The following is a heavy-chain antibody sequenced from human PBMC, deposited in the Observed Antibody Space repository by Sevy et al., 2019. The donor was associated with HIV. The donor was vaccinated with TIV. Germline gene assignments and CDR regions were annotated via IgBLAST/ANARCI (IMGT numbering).Heavy chain of an antibody. J-gene: IGHJ6*02. Sequence: GGSLRLSCAASGFSFRNFGMHWVRQAPGKGLEWLALISFDGDTKYYGDSVKGRFTISRANSKNTLYLQMNSLRVEDTAVYYCAKRGGHDTSGYVSYYYYGMDVWGQGTTVTVSS. V-gene: IGHV3-30*18. D-gene: IGHD3-22*01. CDR2: ISFDGDTK. CDR3: AKRGGHDTSGYVSYYYYGMDV. CDR1: GFSFRNFG.